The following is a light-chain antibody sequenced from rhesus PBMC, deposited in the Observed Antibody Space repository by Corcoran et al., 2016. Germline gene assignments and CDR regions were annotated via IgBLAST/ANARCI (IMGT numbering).Light chain of an antibody. J-gene: IGLJ1*01. CDR2: KNN. Sequence: QSVLTQPPSVSGAPGQRVTISCTGSRPNIGGSYVHWYQQLPGTAPKLLLYKNNKRPSGVSALFSGSESGTSASLTITGLQPEDEDDYYCQSYDISLYSGIFGAGARLSVL. CDR3: QSYDISLYSGI. V-gene: IGLV1-85*01. CDR1: RPNIGGSY.